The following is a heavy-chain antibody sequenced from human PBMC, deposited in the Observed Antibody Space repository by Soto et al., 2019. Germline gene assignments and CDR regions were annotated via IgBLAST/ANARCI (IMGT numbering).Heavy chain of an antibody. D-gene: IGHD2-2*01. CDR1: GFTFSSYA. CDR2: ITHDRINK. J-gene: IGHJ4*02. V-gene: IGHV3-30-3*01. CDR3: GRCTSTSCHLGSDY. Sequence: GGSLRLSCAASGFTFSSYAMNWVRQSPGNGLEWWALITHDRINKYNTDTVSGQFTNTRDSPTNTLYLQMNSLRAADTAVYYCGRCTSTSCHLGSDYWGQGTLVTVSS.